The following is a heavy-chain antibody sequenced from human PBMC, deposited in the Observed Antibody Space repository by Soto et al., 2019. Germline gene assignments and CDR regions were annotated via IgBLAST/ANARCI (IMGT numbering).Heavy chain of an antibody. CDR2: IYYSGST. Sequence: QLQLQESGPGLVKPSETLSLTCTVSGGSISSRSYYWGWIRQPPGKGLEWIGSIYYSGSTYYNPSLKSRVTISVDTSKNQFSLKLSSVTAADTAVYYCARVFGWPLFDYWGQGTLVTVSS. D-gene: IGHD6-19*01. CDR3: ARVFGWPLFDY. J-gene: IGHJ4*02. CDR1: GGSISSRSYY. V-gene: IGHV4-39*01.